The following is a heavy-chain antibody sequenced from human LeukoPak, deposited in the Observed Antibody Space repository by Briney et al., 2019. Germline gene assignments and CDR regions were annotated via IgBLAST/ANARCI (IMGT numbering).Heavy chain of an antibody. J-gene: IGHJ4*02. Sequence: GASVKVSCKSSGYTFTNYYVHWVRQAPGQGLEWMGIISPSGGSTTYAQKFQGRVTMTRDTSTSTVYMELSSLRSEDTAVYYCARGLDSSGYYQYWGQGTLVTVSS. CDR2: ISPSGGST. V-gene: IGHV1-46*01. D-gene: IGHD3-22*01. CDR1: GYTFTNYY. CDR3: ARGLDSSGYYQY.